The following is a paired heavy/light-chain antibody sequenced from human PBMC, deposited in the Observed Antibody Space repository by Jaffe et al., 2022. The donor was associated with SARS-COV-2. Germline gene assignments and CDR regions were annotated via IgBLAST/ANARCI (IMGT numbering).Light chain of an antibody. CDR3: QQYYRNPIT. CDR1: QSVLYSSSNKNY. CDR2: WAS. Sequence: DIVMTQSPDSLAVSLGERATINCKSSQSVLYSSSNKNYLAWYQQKPGQPPKLLIYWASTRESGVPDRFSGSGSGTDFTLTISSLQAEDVAVYYCQQYYRNPITFGQGTRLEIK. V-gene: IGKV4-1*01. J-gene: IGKJ5*01.
Heavy chain of an antibody. Sequence: EVQLLESGGGLVQPGGSLRLSCAASGFTFSSYVMSWVRQAPGKGLEWVSAISGRGDSTYYADSVKGRFTISSDNSKNTLYLQMNSLRAEDTAVYYCAKSVIASAGPNWFDPWGQGTLVTVSS. D-gene: IGHD6-13*01. CDR2: ISGRGDST. CDR1: GFTFSSYV. CDR3: AKSVIASAGPNWFDP. V-gene: IGHV3-23*01. J-gene: IGHJ5*02.